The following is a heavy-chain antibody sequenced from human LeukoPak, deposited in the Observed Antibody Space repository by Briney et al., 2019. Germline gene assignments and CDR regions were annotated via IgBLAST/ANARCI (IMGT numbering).Heavy chain of an antibody. CDR3: AREVTTTRYALDV. CDR1: GFTFSSCG. D-gene: IGHD4-11*01. CDR2: ISFDGSNE. J-gene: IGHJ6*02. Sequence: PGGSLRLSCAASGFTFSSCGMHWVRQSPGRGLEWLSFISFDGSNEFYADSLKGRFTISRDNSENTVYLQMNSLRAEDTAVYFCAREVTTTRYALDVWGQGTTVIVSS. V-gene: IGHV3-30*03.